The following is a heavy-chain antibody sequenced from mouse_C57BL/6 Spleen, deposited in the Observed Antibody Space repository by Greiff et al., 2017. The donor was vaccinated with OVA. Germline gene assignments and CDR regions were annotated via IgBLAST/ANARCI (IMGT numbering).Heavy chain of an antibody. CDR3: TRDGPPFWYGSSYYYAMDY. CDR1: GFTFSSYA. Sequence: EVQGVESGEGLVKPGGSLKLSCAASGFTFSSYAMSWVRQTPEKRLEWVAYISSGGDYIYYADTVKGRFTISRDNARNTLYLQMSSLKSEDTAMYYCTRDGPPFWYGSSYYYAMDYWGQGTSVTVSS. CDR2: ISSGGDYI. V-gene: IGHV5-9-1*02. D-gene: IGHD1-1*01. J-gene: IGHJ4*01.